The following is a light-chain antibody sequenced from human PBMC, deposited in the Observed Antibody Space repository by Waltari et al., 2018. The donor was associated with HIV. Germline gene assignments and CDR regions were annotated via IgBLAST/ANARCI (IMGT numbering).Light chain of an antibody. V-gene: IGKV1-5*03. J-gene: IGKJ2*01. CDR3: QQYNSHSYT. CDR2: KTS. Sequence: DVQMTQSPSTLSASVGDRVALTCRASPIINNWLAWYQQKPGRPPKLLIYKTSSLERGVPVRFIGSGSGAEFTLTIDGLQPDDFATYFCQQYNSHSYTFGQGTRLDI. CDR1: PIINNW.